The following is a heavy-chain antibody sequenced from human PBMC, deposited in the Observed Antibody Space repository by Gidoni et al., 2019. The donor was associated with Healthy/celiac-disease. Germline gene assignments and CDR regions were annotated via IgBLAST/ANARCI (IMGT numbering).Heavy chain of an antibody. V-gene: IGHV1-69*06. D-gene: IGHD3-3*01. CDR1: GGTCSSYA. CDR3: ARETYYDSYFDY. CDR2: LIPIFGTA. J-gene: IGHJ4*02. Sequence: QVQLVQAGAEVKKPGSSVKVSCKASGGTCSSYAISWVRQAPGQGLEWLGGLIPIFGTANYAQKFQGRVTITADKSTSTAYMELSSLRSEDTAVYYCARETYYDSYFDYWGQGTLVTVSS.